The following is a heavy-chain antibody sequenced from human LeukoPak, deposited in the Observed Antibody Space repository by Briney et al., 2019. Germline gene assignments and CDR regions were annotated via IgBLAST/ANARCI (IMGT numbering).Heavy chain of an antibody. J-gene: IGHJ6*03. D-gene: IGHD3-16*01. CDR2: INHSGGT. CDR1: GGSFSGYY. Sequence: SETLSLTCAVYGGSFSGYYWSWIRQPPGKGLEWIGEINHSGGTKYNPSLKSRVTISVDTSKNQFSLKLSSVTAADTAMYYCARVKDPGGYYYYYYMDVWGKGTAVTVSS. CDR3: ARVKDPGGYYYYYYMDV. V-gene: IGHV4-34*01.